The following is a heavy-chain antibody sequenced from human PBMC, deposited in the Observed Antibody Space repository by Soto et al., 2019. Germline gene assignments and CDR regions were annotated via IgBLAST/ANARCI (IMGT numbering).Heavy chain of an antibody. CDR3: AGSLVVAAIRGY. V-gene: IGHV3-23*01. J-gene: IGHJ4*02. CDR2: ISGSGGST. CDR1: GFTFSSYA. D-gene: IGHD2-15*01. Sequence: GGSLRLSCAASGFTFSSYAMSWVRQAPGKGLEWVSAISGSGGSTYYADSVKGRFTVSRDNSKNTLYLQMNSLRAEDTAVYYCAGSLVVAAIRGYWGQGTPVTVSS.